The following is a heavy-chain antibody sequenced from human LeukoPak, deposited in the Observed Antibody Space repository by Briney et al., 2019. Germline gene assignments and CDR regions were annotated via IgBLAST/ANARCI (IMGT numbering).Heavy chain of an antibody. V-gene: IGHV4-34*01. D-gene: IGHD3-10*01. CDR2: IYYSGST. CDR3: ARHLMVRGVISSSAYYYGMDV. Sequence: SETLSLTCAVYGGSFSGYYWSWIRQPPGKGLEWIGSIYYSGSTYYNPSLKSRVTISVDTSKNQFSLKLSSVTAADTAVYYCARHLMVRGVISSSAYYYGMDVWGQGTTVTVSS. J-gene: IGHJ6*02. CDR1: GGSFSGYY.